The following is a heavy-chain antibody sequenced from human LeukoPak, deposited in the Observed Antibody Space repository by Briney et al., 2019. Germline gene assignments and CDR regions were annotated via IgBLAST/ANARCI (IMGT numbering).Heavy chain of an antibody. V-gene: IGHV1-2*02. CDR3: ARSSYGDYVFYFDY. CDR1: GYTFTGYY. D-gene: IGHD4-17*01. J-gene: IGHJ4*02. Sequence: ASATVSCKASGYTFTGYYMYWVRQAPGQGLEWMGWINPNSGGTNYAQKFQGRVTMTRDTSISTAYMELSRLRTEDMAVYYCARSSYGDYVFYFDYWGQGTLVTVSS. CDR2: INPNSGGT.